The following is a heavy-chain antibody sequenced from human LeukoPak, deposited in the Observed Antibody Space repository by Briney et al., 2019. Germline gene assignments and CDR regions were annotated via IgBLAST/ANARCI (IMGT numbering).Heavy chain of an antibody. V-gene: IGHV4-39*01. D-gene: IGHD3-22*01. Sequence: PSETLSLTCTVSGGSITSSSYYWGWIRQSPGKGLEWIGNIYYSGSTYYNPSLKSRVTISVDTSKNQFSLKLSSVTAADTALYYCARQEIYYYDSSGYYRSWGQGTLVTVSS. CDR3: ARQEIYYYDSSGYYRS. CDR2: IYYSGST. CDR1: GGSITSSSYY. J-gene: IGHJ4*02.